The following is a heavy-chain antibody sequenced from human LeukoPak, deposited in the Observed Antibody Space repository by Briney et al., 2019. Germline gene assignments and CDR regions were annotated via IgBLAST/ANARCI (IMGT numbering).Heavy chain of an antibody. CDR1: GFTVSNAW. D-gene: IGHD6-13*01. V-gene: IGHV4-4*02. CDR3: ATLAAAGLIDY. J-gene: IGHJ4*02. CDR2: MYYSGST. Sequence: GSLRLSCVVSGFTVSNAWMSWVRQPPGKGLEWIGTMYYSGSTYYNTSLKSRVTISVDTSKTQFSLKLTSVTAADTSVYYCATLAAAGLIDYWGQGTLVTVSS.